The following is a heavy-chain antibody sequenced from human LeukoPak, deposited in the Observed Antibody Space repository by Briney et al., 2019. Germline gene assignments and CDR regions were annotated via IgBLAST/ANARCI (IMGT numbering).Heavy chain of an antibody. Sequence: KFQGRVTMTRDTSTSTVYMELSSLRSEDTAVYYCARCICCSGGRCSLDSYFDFWGQGTLVTVSS. V-gene: IGHV1-46*01. J-gene: IGHJ4*02. CDR3: ARCICCSGGRCSLDSYFDF. D-gene: IGHD2-15*01.